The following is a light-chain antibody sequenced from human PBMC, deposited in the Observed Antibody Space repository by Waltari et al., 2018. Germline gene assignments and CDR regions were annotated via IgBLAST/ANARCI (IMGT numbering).Light chain of an antibody. CDR1: QSISFY. J-gene: IGKJ1*01. CDR3: QQSYTFQRT. Sequence: DIHMTQSPSSLSASVGDTVTITCRASQSISFYLNWYQQKTGKGPNVLIYAASNLRTGVPSRFSGSGSGTEFSLTISNLQPEDFATYYCQQSYTFQRTFGQGTKVEIK. V-gene: IGKV1-39*01. CDR2: AAS.